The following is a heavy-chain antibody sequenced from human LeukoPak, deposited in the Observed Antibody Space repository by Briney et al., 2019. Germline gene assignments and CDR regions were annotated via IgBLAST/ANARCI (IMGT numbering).Heavy chain of an antibody. V-gene: IGHV1-18*01. D-gene: IGHD2-15*01. CDR1: GYTFTSYG. Sequence: ASVKVSCKASGYTFTSYGITWVRQAPGQGLECMGWISAYNGNTNYAQKLQGRVTMTTDTSTSTAYMELRSLRSDDTAVYYCASALYCSGGSCYSGSIDSWGQGTLVTVSS. CDR2: ISAYNGNT. CDR3: ASALYCSGGSCYSGSIDS. J-gene: IGHJ4*02.